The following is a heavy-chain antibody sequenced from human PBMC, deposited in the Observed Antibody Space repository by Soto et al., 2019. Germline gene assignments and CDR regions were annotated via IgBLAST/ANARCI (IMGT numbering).Heavy chain of an antibody. CDR1: SGSISSSNW. CDR3: ARVGRSTGAYYFDY. V-gene: IGHV4-4*02. Sequence: QVQLQESGPGLVKPSGTLSLTCAVSSGSISSSNWWSWVRQPPGKGLEWIGEIYHSGSTNYNPSPKSRVTIPVDKSKNQFALKLSSVTAADTAVYYCARVGRSTGAYYFDYWGQGTLVTVSS. CDR2: IYHSGST. J-gene: IGHJ4*02. D-gene: IGHD1-1*01.